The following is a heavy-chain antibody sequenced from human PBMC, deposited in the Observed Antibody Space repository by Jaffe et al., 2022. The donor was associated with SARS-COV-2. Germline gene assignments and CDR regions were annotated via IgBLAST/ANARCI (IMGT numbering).Heavy chain of an antibody. J-gene: IGHJ5*02. CDR3: AKDHYYDSSGYYEGWFDP. CDR2: ISGSGGST. V-gene: IGHV3-23*01. Sequence: EVQLLESGGGLVQPGGSLRLSCAASGFTFSSYAMSWVRQAPGKGLEWVSAISGSGGSTYYADSVKGRFTISRDNSKNTLYLQMNSLRAEDTAVYYCAKDHYYDSSGYYEGWFDPWGQGTLVTVSS. D-gene: IGHD3-22*01. CDR1: GFTFSSYA.